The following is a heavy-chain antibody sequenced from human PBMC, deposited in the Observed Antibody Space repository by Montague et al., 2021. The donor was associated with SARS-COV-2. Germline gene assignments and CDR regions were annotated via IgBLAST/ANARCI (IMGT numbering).Heavy chain of an antibody. CDR3: ARRRDRSTVVSPAVFDL. V-gene: IGHV4-39*01. CDR1: SDSISSRSYC. D-gene: IGHD4-23*01. Sequence: SETLSLTCSVSSDSISSRSYCWAWIRQSPGKGLEWIGNICYGGSTYYNPSLRSRVVMSAETSKSQFSLKLSSVTAADTSIYYCARRRDRSTVVSPAVFDLWGQGTMVIVSS. CDR2: ICYGGST. J-gene: IGHJ3*01.